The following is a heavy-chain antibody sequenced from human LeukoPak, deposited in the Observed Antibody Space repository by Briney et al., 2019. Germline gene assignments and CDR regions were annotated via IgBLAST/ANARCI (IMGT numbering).Heavy chain of an antibody. D-gene: IGHD3-22*01. CDR1: GYTFTGYY. V-gene: IGHV1-2*02. J-gene: IGHJ4*02. CDR2: INPNSGGT. CDR3: ARDSSPIEYYYDSSGYLHYFDY. Sequence: ASVKVSCKASGYTFTGYYMHWVRQAPGQGLEWMGWINPNSGGTNYAQKFQGRVTMTRDTSISTAYMELSRLRSDDTAVYYCARDSSPIEYYYDSSGYLHYFDYWGQGTLVTVSS.